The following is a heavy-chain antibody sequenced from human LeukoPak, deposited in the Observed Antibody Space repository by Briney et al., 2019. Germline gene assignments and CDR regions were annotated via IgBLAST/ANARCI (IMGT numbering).Heavy chain of an antibody. D-gene: IGHD2-15*01. J-gene: IGHJ4*02. CDR1: GGSISSGDYY. CDR2: IYHSGST. CDR3: AGCSGASCYYITSPLYFDY. V-gene: IGHV4-30-2*01. Sequence: SETLSLTCTVSGGSISSGDYYWSWIRQPPGKGLEWIGYIYHSGSTYYNPSLKSRVTVSVDTSKNQFSLKLSSVTAADTAVYYCAGCSGASCYYITSPLYFDYWGQGTLVTVSS.